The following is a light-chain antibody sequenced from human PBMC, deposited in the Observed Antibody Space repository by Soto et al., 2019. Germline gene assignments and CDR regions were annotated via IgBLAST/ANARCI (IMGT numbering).Light chain of an antibody. CDR2: AAS. CDR1: QSVTSN. V-gene: IGKV3D-15*01. J-gene: IGKJ5*01. CDR3: HQYNNWPPIT. Sequence: EIVLTQSPDTLSVSPGEVATLSCWASQSVTSNLAWYQQKRGQAPRLLIYAASTRATGVPARFSGSGSGTEFTLTISSLQSEDFAVYYCHQYNNWPPITFGQGTRLEIK.